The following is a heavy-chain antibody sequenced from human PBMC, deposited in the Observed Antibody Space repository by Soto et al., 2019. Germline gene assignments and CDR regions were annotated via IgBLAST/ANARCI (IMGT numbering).Heavy chain of an antibody. J-gene: IGHJ6*02. V-gene: IGHV1-18*01. Sequence: QVQLVQSGGEVKRPGASVKVSCQASDYTFSSYAISWVRQAPGQGLQWLGWVSGHSGDTKYAQIVRDRLTLTTDTSTSTAYMELRSLTSDDTAVYYCARDSPYNDFWGGVMESYSYSMDVWGQGTTVTVSS. D-gene: IGHD3-3*01. CDR1: DYTFSSYA. CDR3: ARDSPYNDFWGGVMESYSYSMDV. CDR2: VSGHSGDT.